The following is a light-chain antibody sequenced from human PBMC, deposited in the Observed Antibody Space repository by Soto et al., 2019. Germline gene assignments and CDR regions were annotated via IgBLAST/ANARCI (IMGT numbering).Light chain of an antibody. CDR3: LLSYNGPYV. V-gene: IGLV7-46*01. Sequence: QSLVTHAPSVTVSPGGTVTLTCGSSTGAVTNGHYPYWFQQKPGQAPRTLIYDTTNRHSWTPARFSGSLLGGKAALTLSGAQPEDEAEYYCLLSYNGPYVFGTGTKVTVL. CDR2: DTT. J-gene: IGLJ1*01. CDR1: TGAVTNGHY.